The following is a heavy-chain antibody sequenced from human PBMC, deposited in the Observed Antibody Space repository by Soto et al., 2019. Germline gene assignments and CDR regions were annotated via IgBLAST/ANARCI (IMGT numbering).Heavy chain of an antibody. V-gene: IGHV4-39*01. CDR3: ARHGKIDYFDH. CDR1: GDSIVSRSYY. J-gene: IGHJ4*02. Sequence: QLQLQESGPGLVKPSETLSLTCSVSGDSIVSRSYYWAWIRQPPGKGLEWIGSISYSGTTYYNPSIKSRVTKSVDTSKNQFSLKLSSVTAADTAVYYCARHGKIDYFDHWGQGTLVTVSS. D-gene: IGHD1-1*01. CDR2: ISYSGTT.